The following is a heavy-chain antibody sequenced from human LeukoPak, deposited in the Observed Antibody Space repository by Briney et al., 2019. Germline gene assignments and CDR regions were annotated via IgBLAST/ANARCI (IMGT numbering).Heavy chain of an antibody. D-gene: IGHD2-2*02. V-gene: IGHV5-51*01. Sequence: GESLKISCKGSGYSFTSYWIGWVRQMPGKGLEWMGIIYPGDSDTRYSPSFQGQVTISADKSISTAYLQWRSLKASDTAMYYCARLGSGVVVPAAIKYNWFDPWGQGTLVTVSS. CDR3: ARLGSGVVVPAAIKYNWFDP. CDR2: IYPGDSDT. J-gene: IGHJ5*02. CDR1: GYSFTSYW.